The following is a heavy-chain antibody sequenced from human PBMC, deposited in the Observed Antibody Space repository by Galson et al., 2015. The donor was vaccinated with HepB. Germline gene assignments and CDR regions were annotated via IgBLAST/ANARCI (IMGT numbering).Heavy chain of an antibody. CDR1: GGPISSSSYY. V-gene: IGHV4-39*07. D-gene: IGHD1-26*01. J-gene: IGHJ4*02. CDR3: ARNGLVGAPHFDS. CDR2: IYDGGST. Sequence: ETLSLTCTVSGGPISSSSYYWGWIRQPPGKGLEWIGSIYDGGSTFYNPSLKSRVTISVDTSKNHFSLTRTSVTAADTAVYYCARNGLVGAPHFDSWGQGTLVTVSS.